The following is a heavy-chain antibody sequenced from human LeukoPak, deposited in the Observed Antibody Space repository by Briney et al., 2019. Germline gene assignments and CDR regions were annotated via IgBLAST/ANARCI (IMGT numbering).Heavy chain of an antibody. D-gene: IGHD4-17*01. V-gene: IGHV3-49*04. CDR2: IRSKAYGGTT. CDR3: TRGGYGDAPFVG. CDR1: GFTLGDYA. J-gene: IGHJ4*02. Sequence: GGSLRLSRTASGFTLGDYAMSSVRQAPGKGREWIGFIRSKAYGGTTEYAASVKGRFTISRDDSKSIAYLQMNSLKTEDTAVYYCTRGGYGDAPFVGWGQGTLVTVSS.